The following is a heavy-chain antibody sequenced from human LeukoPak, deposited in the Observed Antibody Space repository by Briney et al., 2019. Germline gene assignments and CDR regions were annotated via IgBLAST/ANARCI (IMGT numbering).Heavy chain of an antibody. Sequence: ASVKVSCKVSGYTLSELSMHWVRQAPGKGLNWMGGFDPEDGETIYAQKFQGRVTMTEDTSTDTAYMELSSLRSEDTAVYYCATVPKPYYYDSSGYLDYWGQGTLVTVSS. J-gene: IGHJ4*02. CDR1: GYTLSELS. CDR3: ATVPKPYYYDSSGYLDY. V-gene: IGHV1-24*01. D-gene: IGHD3-22*01. CDR2: FDPEDGET.